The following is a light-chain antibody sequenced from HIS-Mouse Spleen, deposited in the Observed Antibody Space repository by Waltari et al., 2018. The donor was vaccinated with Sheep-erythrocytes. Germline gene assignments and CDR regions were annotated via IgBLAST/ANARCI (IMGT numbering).Light chain of an antibody. CDR3: CSYAGSSTWV. Sequence: QSALTQPASVPGSPGQSTTSPCTGTSRDVGSYNLVSWYPQHPGKAPKLMIYEGSKRPSGVSNRFSGSKSGNTASLTISGLQAEDEADYYCCSYAGSSTWVFGGGTKLTVL. CDR2: EGS. CDR1: SRDVGSYNL. J-gene: IGLJ3*02. V-gene: IGLV2-23*01.